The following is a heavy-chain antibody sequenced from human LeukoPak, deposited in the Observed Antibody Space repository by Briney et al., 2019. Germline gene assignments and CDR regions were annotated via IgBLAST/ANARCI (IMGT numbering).Heavy chain of an antibody. Sequence: GGSLRLSCAASGFTFSNYVASWVRQAPGKGLEWVSVISGNGVSTNYADSVRGRFTISRDNSKNTVFLQMNSLRAEDTAIYYCATLKDKWLQSPGTDYWGQGTLVTVSS. V-gene: IGHV3-23*01. CDR1: GFTFSNYV. CDR3: ATLKDKWLQSPGTDY. D-gene: IGHD5-24*01. J-gene: IGHJ4*02. CDR2: ISGNGVST.